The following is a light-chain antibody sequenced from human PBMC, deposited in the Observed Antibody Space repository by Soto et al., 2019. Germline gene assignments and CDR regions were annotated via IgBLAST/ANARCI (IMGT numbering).Light chain of an antibody. J-gene: IGKJ1*01. CDR3: QQSNNYPWT. CDR1: QCIHNY. V-gene: IGKV1-5*03. Sequence: DIQMTQSPSTLSASVGDRVTITCRASQCIHNYLAWYQQKPGEAPKLLIYEAANLESGVPSRFSGSGTGTEVTLTISRLHPDDFGTYYCQQSNNYPWTFGQGTMVEI. CDR2: EAA.